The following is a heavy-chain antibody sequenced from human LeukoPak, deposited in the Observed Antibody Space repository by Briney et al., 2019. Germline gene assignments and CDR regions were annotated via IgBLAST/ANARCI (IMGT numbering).Heavy chain of an antibody. D-gene: IGHD3-16*01. CDR1: GGSISSYY. CDR3: ARLNRGSLDY. CDR2: IYYSGST. V-gene: IGHV4-59*08. J-gene: IGHJ4*02. Sequence: SETLSLTCTVSGGSISSYYWSWIRQPPGKGLEWIGYIYYSGSTNYNPSLKSRVTISVDTSKNQFSLKLSSVTAADTAVYYCARLNRGSLDYWGQGTLVTVSS.